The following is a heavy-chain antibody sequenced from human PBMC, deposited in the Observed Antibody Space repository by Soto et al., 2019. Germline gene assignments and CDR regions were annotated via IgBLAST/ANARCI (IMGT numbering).Heavy chain of an antibody. D-gene: IGHD6-25*01. CDR1: GGTFSSYA. J-gene: IGHJ4*02. V-gene: IGHV1-69*01. Sequence: QVQLVQSGAEVKKPGSSVKVSCKASGGTFSSYAISWVRQAPGQGLEWRGGIIPTFGTANYAQKFQGRVTITADESTSTAYMELSSLRSEDTAVYYCARAGRLRSQKYFDYWGQGTLVTVSS. CDR3: ARAGRLRSQKYFDY. CDR2: IIPTFGTA.